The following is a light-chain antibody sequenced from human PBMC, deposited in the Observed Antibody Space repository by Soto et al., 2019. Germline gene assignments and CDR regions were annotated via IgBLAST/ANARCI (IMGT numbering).Light chain of an antibody. CDR2: QDT. V-gene: IGLV3-1*01. CDR3: QAWDRNAWV. Sequence: SYELTQTPSVSVSPGQTASITCSGHQLGERHVSWYQQKTGLSPVLVMYQDTRRPSGIPERYSGSNSGNTATLTISGTQSMDEADYYCQAWDRNAWVFGGGTKVTVL. J-gene: IGLJ3*02. CDR1: QLGERH.